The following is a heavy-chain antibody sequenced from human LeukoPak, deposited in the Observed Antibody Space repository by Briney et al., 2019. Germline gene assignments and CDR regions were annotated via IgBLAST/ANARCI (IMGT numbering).Heavy chain of an antibody. CDR1: GGSFSGYY. Sequence: PSETLSLTCAVYGGSFSGYYWSWIRQPPGKGLEWIGEINHSGSTNYNPSLKSRVTISVDTSKNQFSLKLSSVTAADTAVYYCARHGSDYDFWSGYIRGNWFDPWGQGTLVTVSS. CDR3: ARHGSDYDFWSGYIRGNWFDP. D-gene: IGHD3-3*01. J-gene: IGHJ5*02. CDR2: INHSGST. V-gene: IGHV4-34*01.